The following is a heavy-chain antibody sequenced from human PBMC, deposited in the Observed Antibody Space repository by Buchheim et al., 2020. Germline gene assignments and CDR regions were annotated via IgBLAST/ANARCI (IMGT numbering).Heavy chain of an antibody. J-gene: IGHJ6*02. CDR1: GGSFSGYY. V-gene: IGHV4-34*01. CDR2: INHSGST. Sequence: QVQLQQWGAGLLKPSETLSLTCAVYGGSFSGYYWSWIRQPPGKGLEWIGEINHSGSTNYNPSLKSRVTISVDTSKNQFSLKLSSVTAADTAVYYCARGGYSYGYPSTYYYGMDVWGQGTT. D-gene: IGHD5-18*01. CDR3: ARGGYSYGYPSTYYYGMDV.